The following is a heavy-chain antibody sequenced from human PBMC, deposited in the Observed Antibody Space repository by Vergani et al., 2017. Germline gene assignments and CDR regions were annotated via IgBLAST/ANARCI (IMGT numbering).Heavy chain of an antibody. CDR2: LCPSGST. CDR1: GAPISYWC. J-gene: IGHJ4*02. D-gene: IGHD7-27*01. V-gene: IGHV4-4*07. Sequence: QVQMQESGPGLVKTSETLSLTCSASGAPISYWCWSWLRQPAGKGMEWIGRLCPSGSTNYKPSLKSRVTMSIDTSKNQFFLKLTSVTAADTAVYYCATGAGPFDIWGQGTLVTVSS. CDR3: ATGAGPFDI.